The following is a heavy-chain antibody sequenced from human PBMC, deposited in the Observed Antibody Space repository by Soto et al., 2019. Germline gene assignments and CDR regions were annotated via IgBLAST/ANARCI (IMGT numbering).Heavy chain of an antibody. CDR3: GREGGRRDFSKMSTDYERMSSWLDS. CDR2: ITRSGST. D-gene: IGHD4-17*01. Sequence: SETLSLTCVVNGGSLSRFSWSWIRQPPGKGLEWIGEITRSGSTNYNSSLKSRVTISVDTFENQLSLKLSSVTAADTAVYYCGREGGRRDFSKMSTDYERMSSWLDSCGQGTLVTVSS. J-gene: IGHJ5*01. V-gene: IGHV4-34*01. CDR1: GGSLSRFS.